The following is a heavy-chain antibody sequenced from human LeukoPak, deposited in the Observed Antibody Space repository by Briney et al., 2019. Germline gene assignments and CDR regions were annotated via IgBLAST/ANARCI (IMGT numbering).Heavy chain of an antibody. CDR3: ARDARRGVELKAFDI. J-gene: IGHJ3*02. D-gene: IGHD1-7*01. CDR1: GGTFSSYS. V-gene: IGHV1-69*13. CDR2: IIPIFDTA. Sequence: ASVTVSCTASGGTFSSYSISWVRQAPGQGLEWMGGIIPIFDTADYAQKFQGRVTITADESTSTAYMELSSLRSEDTAVYYCARDARRGVELKAFDIWGQGTMVTVSS.